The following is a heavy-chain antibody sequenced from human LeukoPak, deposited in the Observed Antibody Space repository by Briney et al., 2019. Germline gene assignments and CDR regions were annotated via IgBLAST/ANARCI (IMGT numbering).Heavy chain of an antibody. V-gene: IGHV1-8*01. Sequence: ASVKVSCKASGYTFTSYDVNWVRQATGQGLEWMGWMHPNSGNTGYAQNFQGRVTMTRNTSISTAYMELSSLRSEDTAVYYCARGGPVAATHKYFQHWGQGTLVTVSS. D-gene: IGHD6-19*01. CDR1: GYTFTSYD. J-gene: IGHJ1*01. CDR3: ARGGPVAATHKYFQH. CDR2: MHPNSGNT.